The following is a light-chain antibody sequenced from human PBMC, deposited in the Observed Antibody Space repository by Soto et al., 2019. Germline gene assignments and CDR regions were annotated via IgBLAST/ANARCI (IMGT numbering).Light chain of an antibody. Sequence: QSALTQPASVSGSPGQSITISCTGTSSDIGGYNYVSWYQQHPGKAPALMIYEVTNRPSGVSNRFSGAKSGNTASLTISGLQAEEEADSYCSSYTSSSSVLFGGGTQLTVL. J-gene: IGLJ2*01. CDR1: SSDIGGYNY. V-gene: IGLV2-14*01. CDR3: SSYTSSSSVL. CDR2: EVT.